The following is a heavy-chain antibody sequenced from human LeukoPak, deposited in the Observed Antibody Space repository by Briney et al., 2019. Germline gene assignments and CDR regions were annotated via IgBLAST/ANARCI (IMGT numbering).Heavy chain of an antibody. V-gene: IGHV5-51*01. CDR1: GYSFTSYW. J-gene: IGHJ3*02. D-gene: IGHD2-21*02. Sequence: GESLKISCKGSGYSFTSYWIGWVRQMPVKGLEWMGIIYPGDSDTRYSPSFQGQVTISADKSISTAYLQWSSLKASDTAMYYCARPRASYCGGDCYSGAFDIWGQGTMVTVSS. CDR3: ARPRASYCGGDCYSGAFDI. CDR2: IYPGDSDT.